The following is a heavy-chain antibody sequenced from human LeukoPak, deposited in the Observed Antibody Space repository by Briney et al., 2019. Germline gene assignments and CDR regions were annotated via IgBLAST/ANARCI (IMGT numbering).Heavy chain of an antibody. CDR1: GGSFSGYY. CDR3: ATRLVVVVAAIDY. CDR2: INHSGST. Sequence: SETLSLTCAVYGGSFSGYYWSWIRQPPGKGLEWIGEINHSGSTYYNPSLKSRVTISVDTSKNQFSLKLSSVTAADTAVYYCATRLVVVVAAIDYWGQGTLVTVSS. V-gene: IGHV4-34*01. D-gene: IGHD2-15*01. J-gene: IGHJ4*02.